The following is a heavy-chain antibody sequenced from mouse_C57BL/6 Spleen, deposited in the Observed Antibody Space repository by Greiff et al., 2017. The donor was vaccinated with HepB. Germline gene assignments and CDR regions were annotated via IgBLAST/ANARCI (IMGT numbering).Heavy chain of an antibody. J-gene: IGHJ4*01. V-gene: IGHV1-82*01. CDR3: AREGITTVVATPWAMDY. CDR1: GYAFSSSW. CDR2: IYPGDGDT. D-gene: IGHD1-1*01. Sequence: QVQLQQSGPELVKPGASVKISCKASGYAFSSSWMNWVKQRPGKGLEWIGRIYPGDGDTNYNGKFKGKATLTADKSSSTAYMQLSSLTSEDSAVYFCAREGITTVVATPWAMDYWGQGTSVTVSS.